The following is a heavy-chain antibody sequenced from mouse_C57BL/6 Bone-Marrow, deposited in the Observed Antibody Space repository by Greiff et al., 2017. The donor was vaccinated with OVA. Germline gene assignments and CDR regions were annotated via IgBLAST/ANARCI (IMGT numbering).Heavy chain of an antibody. J-gene: IGHJ3*01. V-gene: IGHV14-2*01. CDR3: ARELRQWFAY. D-gene: IGHD1-1*01. Sequence: VQLQQSGAELVKPGASVKLSCTASGFNIKDYYMHWVKQRTEQGLEWIGRIDPEDGETKYAPQFQGKATITADTSSNTVSLQLSNLTSEDTAVYYCARELRQWFAYWGQGTLVTVSA. CDR2: IDPEDGET. CDR1: GFNIKDYY.